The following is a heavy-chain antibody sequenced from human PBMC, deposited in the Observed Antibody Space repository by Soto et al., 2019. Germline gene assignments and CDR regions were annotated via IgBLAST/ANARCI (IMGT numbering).Heavy chain of an antibody. V-gene: IGHV3-74*01. J-gene: IGHJ3*01. D-gene: IGHD2-2*01. CDR1: GFTFSNFW. Sequence: PGGSLRLSCAASGFTFSNFWMHWVRQAPGKGPVWVSRINGDGSSTSHADSVKGRFTISRDNAENTLFLQMSGLRAEDTAVSYCARAQLLPDDAFDAWGRGTVVTVSS. CDR2: INGDGSST. CDR3: ARAQLLPDDAFDA.